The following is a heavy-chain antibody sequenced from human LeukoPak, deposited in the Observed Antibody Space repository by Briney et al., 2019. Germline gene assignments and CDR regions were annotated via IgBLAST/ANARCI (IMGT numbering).Heavy chain of an antibody. Sequence: PSETLSLTCTVSGGSISSYYWSWIRQPAGKGLEWIGRIYTSWSTNYNPSLKSRVTMSVDTSKNQFSLKLSSVTAADTAVYYCARVSAGSIVVVTAQYYYYYMDVWGKGTTVTVSS. CDR1: GGSISSYY. CDR2: IYTSWST. V-gene: IGHV4-4*07. D-gene: IGHD2-21*02. CDR3: ARVSAGSIVVVTAQYYYYYMDV. J-gene: IGHJ6*03.